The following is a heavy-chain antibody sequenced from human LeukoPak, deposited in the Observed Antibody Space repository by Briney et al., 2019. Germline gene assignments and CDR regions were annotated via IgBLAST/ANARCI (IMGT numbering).Heavy chain of an antibody. CDR2: ISTTMTTI. D-gene: IGHD3-22*01. J-gene: IGHJ5*02. CDR1: GLTLSGYG. CDR3: TKDRGGGVVAFDDP. V-gene: IGHV3-48*01. Sequence: PGGSLRLSCVASGLTLSGYGMNWVRQAPGKGLEWLSYISTTMTTIYYADSVKGRFTVSRDKSKNTVYLQMNNLRGEDTALYYCTKDRGGGVVAFDDPWGQGILVTVSS.